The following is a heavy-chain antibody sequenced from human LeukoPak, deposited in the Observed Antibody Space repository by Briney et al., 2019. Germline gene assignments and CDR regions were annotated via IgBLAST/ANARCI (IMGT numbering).Heavy chain of an antibody. V-gene: IGHV1-3*03. J-gene: IGHJ5*02. CDR1: GYTFTSYA. Sequence: ASVKVSCKASGYTFTSYAMHWVRQAPGQRLEWMGWINAGNGNTKYSQEFQGRVTITRDTSASTAYMELSSLRSEDMAVYYCARARVAAQNWFDPWGQGTLVTVSS. CDR3: ARARVAAQNWFDP. CDR2: INAGNGNT. D-gene: IGHD6-6*01.